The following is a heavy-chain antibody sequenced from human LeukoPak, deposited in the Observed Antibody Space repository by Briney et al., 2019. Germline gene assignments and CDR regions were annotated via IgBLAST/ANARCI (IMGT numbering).Heavy chain of an antibody. CDR3: ASSPYYEFWSGTLYYFDY. Sequence: ASVKVSCKASGYSFTGYYMHWVRQAPGPGLEWMGWIYPNSGGTNYAQNLQGRVSMTRDTSISTAYMRLSMPRTDDTAVYYGASSPYYEFWSGTLYYFDYSGQGTLVTVSS. V-gene: IGHV1-2*02. CDR2: IYPNSGGT. D-gene: IGHD3-3*01. J-gene: IGHJ4*02. CDR1: GYSFTGYY.